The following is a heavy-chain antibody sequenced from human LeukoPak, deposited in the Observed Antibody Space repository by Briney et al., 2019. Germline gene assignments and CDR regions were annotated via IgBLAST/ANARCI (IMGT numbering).Heavy chain of an antibody. CDR1: GSTFSSYA. V-gene: IGHV3-30-3*01. Sequence: PGGSLRLSCAASGSTFSSYATHWVRQAPGKGLEWVAVISYDGNNKYCADSVKGRFTISRDNSKNTLYLQMNSLRAEDTAVYYCAKAVRSAAGFLDYWGQGTLVTVSS. J-gene: IGHJ4*02. CDR2: ISYDGNNK. D-gene: IGHD6-13*01. CDR3: AKAVRSAAGFLDY.